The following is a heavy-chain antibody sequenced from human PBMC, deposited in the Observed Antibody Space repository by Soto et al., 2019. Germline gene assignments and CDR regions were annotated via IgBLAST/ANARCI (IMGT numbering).Heavy chain of an antibody. D-gene: IGHD6-13*01. Sequence: GESLKISCKGSGYSFTSYWIGWVRQMPGKGLEWMGIIYPGDSDTRYSPSFQGQVTISADKSISTAYLQWSSLKASDTAMYYCARPPHSSSSWYYAAFVIWGQGTMVTVSS. CDR1: GYSFTSYW. CDR2: IYPGDSDT. CDR3: ARPPHSSSSWYYAAFVI. V-gene: IGHV5-51*01. J-gene: IGHJ3*02.